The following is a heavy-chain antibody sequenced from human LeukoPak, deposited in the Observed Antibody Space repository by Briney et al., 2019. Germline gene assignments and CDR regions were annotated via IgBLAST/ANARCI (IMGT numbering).Heavy chain of an antibody. V-gene: IGHV1-18*01. CDR2: ISAYNGNT. CDR3: ARDYLSIAARPGVWFDP. J-gene: IGHJ5*02. CDR1: GYTFTSYG. Sequence: GASVKVSCKASGYTFTSYGISWVRQAPGQGLEWMGWISAYNGNTNYAQKLQGRVTMTTDTSTSTAYMELRGLRSDDTAVYYCARDYLSIAARPGVWFDPWGQGTLVTVSS. D-gene: IGHD6-6*01.